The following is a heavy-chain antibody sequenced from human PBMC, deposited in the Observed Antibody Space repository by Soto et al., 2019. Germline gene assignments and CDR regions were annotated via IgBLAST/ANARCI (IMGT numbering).Heavy chain of an antibody. V-gene: IGHV4-59*01. CDR2: IYYSGST. CDR3: AREDCSGGSCYYDY. Sequence: PSETLSLTCTVSGGSISSYYWSWIRQPPGKGLEWIGYIYYSGSTNYNPSLKSRVTISVDTSKNQFSLKLSSVTAADTAVYYCAREDCSGGSCYYDYWGQGTLVTVS. J-gene: IGHJ4*02. CDR1: GGSISSYY. D-gene: IGHD2-15*01.